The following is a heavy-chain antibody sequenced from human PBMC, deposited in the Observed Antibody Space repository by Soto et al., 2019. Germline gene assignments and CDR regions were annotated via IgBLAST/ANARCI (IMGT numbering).Heavy chain of an antibody. CDR1: GGSILNGGHY. CDR2: IYHSGST. D-gene: IGHD6-19*01. CDR3: ARGGSGWYGDAFDI. V-gene: IGHV4-39*07. Sequence: PSETLSLTCTVSGGSILNGGHYWTWIRQHPGKGLEGIGKIYHSGSTNYNPSLKSRVTISVDKSKNQFSLKLSSVTAADTAVYYCARGGSGWYGDAFDIWGQGTMVTVSS. J-gene: IGHJ3*02.